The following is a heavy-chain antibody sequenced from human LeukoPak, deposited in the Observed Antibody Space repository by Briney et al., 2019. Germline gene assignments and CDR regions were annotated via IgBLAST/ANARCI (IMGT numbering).Heavy chain of an antibody. J-gene: IGHJ4*02. CDR1: GGTFSSYA. CDR2: IIPILGIA. Sequence: GASVKVSCKASGGTFSSYAISWVRQAPGQGLEWMGRIIPILGIANYAQKFQGRVTITADKSTSTAYMELSSLRSEDTAVYYYARDPGDSPPEEDDWGQGTLVTVSS. D-gene: IGHD4-17*01. CDR3: ARDPGDSPPEEDD. V-gene: IGHV1-69*04.